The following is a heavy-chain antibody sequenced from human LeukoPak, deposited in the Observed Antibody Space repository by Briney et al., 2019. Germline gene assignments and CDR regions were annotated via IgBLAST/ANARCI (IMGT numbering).Heavy chain of an antibody. V-gene: IGHV1-8*01. CDR1: GYTFTSYD. CDR3: ARTVAGSSSWHSFDY. D-gene: IGHD6-13*01. J-gene: IGHJ4*02. Sequence: GASVKVSCKASGYTFTSYDINWVRQATGQGLEWMGWMNPNSGNTGYAQKFRGRVTMTRDTSISTAYMELSRLRSDDTAVYYCARTVAGSSSWHSFDYWGQGTLVTVSS. CDR2: MNPNSGNT.